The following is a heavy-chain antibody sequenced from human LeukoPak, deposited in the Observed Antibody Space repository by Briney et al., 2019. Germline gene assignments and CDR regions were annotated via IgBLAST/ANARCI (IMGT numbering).Heavy chain of an antibody. CDR1: GFTVSSNY. D-gene: IGHD1-14*01. V-gene: IGHV3-66*01. CDR3: ATSANHGWFDP. CDR2: IYSGGST. J-gene: IGHJ5*02. Sequence: GGSLRLSCAASGFTVSSNYMSWVRQAPGKGLEWVSVIYSGGSTYYADSVKGRFTISRDNSKNTLYLQMNSLRAEDTAVYYCATSANHGWFDPWGQGTLVTVSS.